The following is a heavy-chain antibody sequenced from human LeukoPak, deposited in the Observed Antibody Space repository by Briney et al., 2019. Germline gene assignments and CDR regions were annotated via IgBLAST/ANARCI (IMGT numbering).Heavy chain of an antibody. D-gene: IGHD3-10*01. CDR2: IYYSGST. J-gene: IGHJ4*02. Sequence: PSETLSLTCTVSGGSISSSSYYWGWIRQPPGKGLEWIGSIYYSGSTYYNPSLKSRVTTSVDTSKNQFSLKLSSVTAADTAVYYCARLKDRITRSDYFDYWGQGTLVTVSS. V-gene: IGHV4-39*01. CDR1: GGSISSSSYY. CDR3: ARLKDRITRSDYFDY.